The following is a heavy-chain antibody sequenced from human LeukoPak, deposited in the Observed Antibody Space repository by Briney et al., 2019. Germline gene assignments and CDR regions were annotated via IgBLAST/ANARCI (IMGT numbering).Heavy chain of an antibody. Sequence: LSGGSLRLSCAASGFTFSSYAMSWVRQASGKGLEWVGHIRSKADSYATLYAASVKGRFTITRDDSENTAYLQMNSLKTEDTAVYFCATFPTGSWSAYWGQGTLVTVSS. CDR2: IRSKADSYAT. CDR3: ATFPTGSWSAY. V-gene: IGHV3-73*01. J-gene: IGHJ4*02. D-gene: IGHD1-26*01. CDR1: GFTFSSYA.